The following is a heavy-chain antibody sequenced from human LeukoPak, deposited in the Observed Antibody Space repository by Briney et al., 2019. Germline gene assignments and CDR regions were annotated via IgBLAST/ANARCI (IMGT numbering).Heavy chain of an antibody. V-gene: IGHV4-59*11. D-gene: IGHD3-10*01. CDR3: ARDRADRITMVRGVRGGVGWFDP. CDR2: IYYSGST. J-gene: IGHJ5*02. CDR1: GGSISSHY. Sequence: SETLSLTCTVSGGSISSHYWSWNRQPPGKGLEWIGYIYYSGSTIYNPSLKSRVTISVDTSKNQFSLKLSSVTAADTAVYYCARDRADRITMVRGVRGGVGWFDPWGQGTLVTVSS.